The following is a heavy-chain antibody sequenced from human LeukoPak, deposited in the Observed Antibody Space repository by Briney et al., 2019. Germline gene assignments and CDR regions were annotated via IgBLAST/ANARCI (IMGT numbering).Heavy chain of an antibody. J-gene: IGHJ5*02. V-gene: IGHV4-4*02. Sequence: SGTLSLTCAVSGGSISSSNWWSWVRQPPGKGLEWIGYIYYSGSTNYNPSLKSRVTISVDTSKNQFSLKLSSVTAADTAVYYCARLGYCSGGSCYYNWFDPWGQGTLVTVSS. CDR1: GGSISSSNW. CDR3: ARLGYCSGGSCYYNWFDP. CDR2: IYYSGST. D-gene: IGHD2-15*01.